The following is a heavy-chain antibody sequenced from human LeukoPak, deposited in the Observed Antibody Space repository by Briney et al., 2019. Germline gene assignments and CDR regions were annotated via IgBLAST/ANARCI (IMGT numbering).Heavy chain of an antibody. Sequence: SGTLSLTCTVSGGSISSYYWSWIRQPPGKGLEWIGYIYYSGSTNYNPSLKSRVTISVDTSKNQFSLKLSSVTAADTAVYYCARVGLYYYDSSGYFDYWGQGTLVTVSS. D-gene: IGHD3-22*01. CDR3: ARVGLYYYDSSGYFDY. CDR2: IYYSGST. V-gene: IGHV4-59*01. J-gene: IGHJ4*02. CDR1: GGSISSYY.